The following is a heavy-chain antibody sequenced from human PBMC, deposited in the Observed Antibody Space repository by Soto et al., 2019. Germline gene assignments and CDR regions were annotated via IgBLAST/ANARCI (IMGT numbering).Heavy chain of an antibody. V-gene: IGHV3-33*01. J-gene: IGHJ6*02. CDR1: GFTFSSYG. CDR2: IWYDGSNK. Sequence: QVQLVESGGGVVQPGRSLRLSCAASGFTFSSYGMHWVRQAPGKGLEWVAVIWYDGSNKYYADSVKGRFTISRDNSKKTLYLQMNSLRAEDTAVYYCAREAVDIHYYYGMDFWGQGTTVTVCS. D-gene: IGHD5-12*01. CDR3: AREAVDIHYYYGMDF.